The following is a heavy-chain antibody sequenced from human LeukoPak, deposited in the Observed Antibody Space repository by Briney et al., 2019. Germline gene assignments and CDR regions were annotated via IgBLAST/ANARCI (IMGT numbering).Heavy chain of an antibody. D-gene: IGHD6-6*01. CDR2: IYYSGST. Sequence: SETLSLTCTASGGSISSYYWSWIRQPPGKGLEWIGYIYYSGSTNYNPSLKSRVTISVDTSENQFSLKLSSVTAADTAVYYCARGSKAARNDAFDIWGQGTMVTVSS. CDR3: ARGSKAARNDAFDI. V-gene: IGHV4-59*01. J-gene: IGHJ3*02. CDR1: GGSISSYY.